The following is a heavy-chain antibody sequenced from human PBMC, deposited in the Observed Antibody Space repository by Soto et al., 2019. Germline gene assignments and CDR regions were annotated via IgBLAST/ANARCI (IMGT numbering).Heavy chain of an antibody. CDR3: ARDSLLRGWLGELLSNPRPYYFDY. CDR2: IKQDGSEK. J-gene: IGHJ4*02. D-gene: IGHD3-10*01. Sequence: GGSLRLSCAASGFTFSSYWMSWVRQAPGKGLEWVANIKQDGSEKYYVDSVKGRFTISRDNAKNSLYLQMNSLRAEDTAVYDCARDSLLRGWLGELLSNPRPYYFDYWGQGTLVTVYS. V-gene: IGHV3-7*01. CDR1: GFTFSSYW.